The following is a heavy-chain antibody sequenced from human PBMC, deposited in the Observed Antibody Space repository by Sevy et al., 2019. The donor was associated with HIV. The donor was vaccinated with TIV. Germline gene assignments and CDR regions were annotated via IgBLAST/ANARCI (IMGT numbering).Heavy chain of an antibody. CDR1: GYTFTGYY. J-gene: IGHJ6*02. Sequence: ASVKVSCKASGYTFTGYYMHWVRQAPGQGLEWMGWINPNSGGTNYAQKFQGRVTMTRDTSISTAYMELSRLRSDDTAVYYCASVRVGYCSSTSCRSHYYYGMDVWGQGTTVTVSS. V-gene: IGHV1-2*02. CDR2: INPNSGGT. D-gene: IGHD2-2*03. CDR3: ASVRVGYCSSTSCRSHYYYGMDV.